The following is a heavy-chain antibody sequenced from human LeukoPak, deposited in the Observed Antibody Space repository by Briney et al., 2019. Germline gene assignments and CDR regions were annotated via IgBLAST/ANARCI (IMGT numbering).Heavy chain of an antibody. CDR2: INPSGGST. J-gene: IGHJ4*02. V-gene: IGHV1-46*01. CDR1: GYTFTSYY. CDR3: ARDGDWDILTGYYHDY. D-gene: IGHD3-9*01. Sequence: ASVKVSCKASGYTFTSYYMHWVRQAPGQGLEWMGIINPSGGSTSYAQKFQGRVTMTTDTSTSTAYMELRSLRSDDTAVYYCARDGDWDILTGYYHDYWGQGTLVTVSS.